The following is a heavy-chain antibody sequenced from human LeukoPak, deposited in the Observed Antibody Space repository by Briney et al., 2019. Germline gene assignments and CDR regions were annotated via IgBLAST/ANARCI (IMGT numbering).Heavy chain of an antibody. D-gene: IGHD3/OR15-3a*01. V-gene: IGHV3-30*03. CDR2: VSRDGGTK. Sequence: GTSLRLSCSASGFTFRNYGIHWVRQAPGEGLEWVIVVSRDGGTKYYSDSVKGRFTISRDNSENTLYLQMNSLRPEDTAVYYCVREGLGPSFSAWFDPWGHGTLVTVS. CDR1: GFTFRNYG. CDR3: VREGLGPSFSAWFDP. J-gene: IGHJ5*02.